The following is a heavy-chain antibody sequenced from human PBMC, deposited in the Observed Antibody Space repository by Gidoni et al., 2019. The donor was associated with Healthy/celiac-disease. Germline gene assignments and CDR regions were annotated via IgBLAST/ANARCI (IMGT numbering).Heavy chain of an antibody. CDR3: TRVRYSYGYTFDY. J-gene: IGHJ4*02. Sequence: EVQLVESGGGMVKPGRSRRLSWTASGFTFGDYAMRWFRQAPGKGLEWVVFIRSKAYGGTTEYAASVKGRFTISRDDSKSIAYLQMNSLKTEDTAVYYCTRVRYSYGYTFDYWGQGTLVTVSS. V-gene: IGHV3-49*05. CDR2: IRSKAYGGTT. D-gene: IGHD5-18*01. CDR1: GFTFGDYA.